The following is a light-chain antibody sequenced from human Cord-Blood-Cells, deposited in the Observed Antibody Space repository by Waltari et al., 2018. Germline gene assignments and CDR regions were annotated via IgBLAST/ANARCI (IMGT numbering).Light chain of an antibody. J-gene: IGLJ2*01. V-gene: IGLV1-36*01. CDR2: YDD. CDR1: SSNIGNNA. Sequence: QSVLTQPPSVSEAPRQRVTISCSGSSSNIGNNAVNWYQQPPGKAPKLLIYYDDLLPSGVSDRFSGSKSGTSASLAISGLQSEDEADYYCAAWDDSLKGVVFGGGTKLTVL. CDR3: AAWDDSLKGVV.